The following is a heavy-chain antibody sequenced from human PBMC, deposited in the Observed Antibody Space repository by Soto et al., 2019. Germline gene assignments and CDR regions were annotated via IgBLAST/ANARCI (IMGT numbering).Heavy chain of an antibody. Sequence: QVRLVQSGAEVKKPGASVKVSCKASGYTLTGYYMHWVRQAPGQGLEWMGWINPNSGGTNYAQKFQGWVTKTRDTSISTAYMELSRLRSDDTAVYYCARDRIAAAGPYYYGMDVWGQGTTVTVSS. V-gene: IGHV1-2*04. CDR1: GYTLTGYY. CDR2: INPNSGGT. D-gene: IGHD6-13*01. J-gene: IGHJ6*02. CDR3: ARDRIAAAGPYYYGMDV.